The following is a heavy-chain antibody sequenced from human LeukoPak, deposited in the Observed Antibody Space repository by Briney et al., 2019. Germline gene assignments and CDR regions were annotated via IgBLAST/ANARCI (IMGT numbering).Heavy chain of an antibody. J-gene: IGHJ4*02. V-gene: IGHV3-7*01. D-gene: IGHD6-13*01. CDR3: AKSPLGSSSWYYFDY. CDR2: IKEDGSEI. CDR1: GFTFSSYW. Sequence: GGSLRLSCAASGFTFSSYWMTWVRQAPGKGLEWVADIKEDGSEIHYVDSVKGRFTISRDNAKNSLFLQMNSLRAEDTAVYYCAKSPLGSSSWYYFDYWGQGTLVTVSS.